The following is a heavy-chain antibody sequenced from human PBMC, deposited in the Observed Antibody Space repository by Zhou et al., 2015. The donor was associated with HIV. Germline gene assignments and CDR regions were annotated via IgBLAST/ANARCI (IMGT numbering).Heavy chain of an antibody. CDR1: GFTFSDYY. CDR2: ISDSGSTK. D-gene: IGHD4-17*01. Sequence: VQLVESGGGLVKPGGSLRLSCAASGFTFSDYYMSWIRQAPGKGLEWISYISDSGSTKYYADSVKGRFTISRDNAKNSLYLQMDSLRAEDTAVYFCARSKGTVTFYWYFDVWGRGTLLTVSS. V-gene: IGHV3-11*01. CDR3: ARSKGTVTFYWYFDV. J-gene: IGHJ2*01.